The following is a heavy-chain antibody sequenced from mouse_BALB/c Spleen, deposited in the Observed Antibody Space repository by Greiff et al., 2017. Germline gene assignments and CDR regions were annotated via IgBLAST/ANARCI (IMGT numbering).Heavy chain of an antibody. D-gene: IGHD1-2*01. CDR2: INPSSGYT. CDR3: ARRVITTATGDDY. Sequence: VKLQQSAAELARPGASVKMSCKASGYTFTSYTMHWVKQRPGQGLEWIGYINPSSGYTEYNQKFKDKTTLTADKSSSTAYMQLSSLTSEDSAVYYCARRVITTATGDDYWGQGTTLTVSS. CDR1: GYTFTSYT. J-gene: IGHJ2*01. V-gene: IGHV1-4*02.